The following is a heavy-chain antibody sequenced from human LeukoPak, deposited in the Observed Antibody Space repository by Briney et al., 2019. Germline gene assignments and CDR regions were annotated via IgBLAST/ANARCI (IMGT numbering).Heavy chain of an antibody. CDR1: GFTFSSYA. D-gene: IGHD6-13*01. J-gene: IGHJ6*03. CDR3: ARDRKQIAAAGKGHYYYYYMDV. V-gene: IGHV3-23*01. Sequence: TGGSLRLSCAASGFTFSSYAMSWVRQAPGKGLEWVSAISGSGGSTYYADSVKGRFTISRDNSKNTLYLQMNSLRAEDTAVYYCARDRKQIAAAGKGHYYYYYMDVWGKGTTVTVSS. CDR2: ISGSGGST.